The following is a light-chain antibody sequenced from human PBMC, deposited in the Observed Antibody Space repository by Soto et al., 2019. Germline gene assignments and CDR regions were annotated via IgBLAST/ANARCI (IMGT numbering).Light chain of an antibody. CDR2: GAS. CDR3: KQYNNWPLA. V-gene: IGKV3-15*01. CDR1: QSVSSN. Sequence: EIVMTQSPATLSVSPGERATLSCRASQSVSSNLAWYQQKPGQAHRLLIYGASTRATGIPARFSGSGSGTEFTLTISSLQSEDFAVYYCKQYNNWPLAFGGGTKVEIK. J-gene: IGKJ4*01.